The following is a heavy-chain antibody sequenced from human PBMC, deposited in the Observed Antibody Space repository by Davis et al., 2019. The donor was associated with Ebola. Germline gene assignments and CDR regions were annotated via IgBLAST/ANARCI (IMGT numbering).Heavy chain of an antibody. V-gene: IGHV3-53*01. CDR1: GFIVSSNY. CDR2: IYSAGNT. CDR3: ARVHSSSWPYYYYAVDV. J-gene: IGHJ6*02. Sequence: GGSLRLSCAASGFIVSSNYMTWVRQAPGKGLEWVSFIYSAGNTFYTDSVEGRFTISSDNSKNTLYLQMNRLITEDTAVYYCARVHSSSWPYYYYAVDVWGQGTTVTVSS. D-gene: IGHD6-13*01.